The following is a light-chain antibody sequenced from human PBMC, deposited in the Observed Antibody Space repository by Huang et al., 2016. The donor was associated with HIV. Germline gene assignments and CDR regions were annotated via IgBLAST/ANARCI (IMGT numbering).Light chain of an antibody. J-gene: IGKJ3*01. Sequence: DIQMTQSPSSLSASVGERVTITCRARQSISNYLNWYQQKPGKAPKLLIYAASSVQSGVPSRFSSSGSGTDFTLTISRLQAEDAAAYYCQQSYSPRTFGPGTKVDIK. V-gene: IGKV1-39*01. CDR3: QQSYSPRT. CDR1: QSISNY. CDR2: AAS.